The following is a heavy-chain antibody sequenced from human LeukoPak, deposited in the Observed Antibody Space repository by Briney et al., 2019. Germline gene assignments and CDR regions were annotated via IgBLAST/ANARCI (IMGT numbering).Heavy chain of an antibody. CDR3: ARGYRSSWYEFPLDY. V-gene: IGHV3-74*01. Sequence: GGSLRLSCAASGFTFSSYWMHWVRQAPGKGLVWVARINSDGSSTSYADSVKGRFTISRDNAKNTLYLQMNSLRAEDTAVYYCARGYRSSWYEFPLDYWGQGTLVTVSS. J-gene: IGHJ4*02. CDR1: GFTFSSYW. CDR2: INSDGSST. D-gene: IGHD6-13*01.